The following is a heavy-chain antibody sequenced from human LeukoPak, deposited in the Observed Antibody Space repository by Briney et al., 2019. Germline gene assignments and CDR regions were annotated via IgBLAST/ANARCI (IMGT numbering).Heavy chain of an antibody. J-gene: IGHJ4*02. V-gene: IGHV1-18*01. CDR3: ARDRMDGIVGATDVYDY. Sequence: ASVKLSCTASGYTFTSYGISWVRQAPGQGLKWMGWISVYNGNTNYAQTLQGRVTMTTDTSTSTAYMELRSLRSDDTAVYYCARDRMDGIVGATDVYDYWGQGTLVTVSS. CDR2: ISVYNGNT. D-gene: IGHD1-26*01. CDR1: GYTFTSYG.